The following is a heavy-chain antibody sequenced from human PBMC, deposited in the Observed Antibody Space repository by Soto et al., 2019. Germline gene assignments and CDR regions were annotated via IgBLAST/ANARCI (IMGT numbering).Heavy chain of an antibody. CDR1: GFTFSTYA. J-gene: IGHJ4*02. CDR2: ISYDGGNK. D-gene: IGHD3-3*01. Sequence: PGGSLRLSCAASGFTFSTYAMHWVRQAPGKGLEWVAVISYDGGNKYYADSEKGRFTISRDNSKNTLYVQMNSLRSDDTAVYYCARVPLHYDFWSGYPGHWGQGTLVTVSS. CDR3: ARVPLHYDFWSGYPGH. V-gene: IGHV3-30-3*01.